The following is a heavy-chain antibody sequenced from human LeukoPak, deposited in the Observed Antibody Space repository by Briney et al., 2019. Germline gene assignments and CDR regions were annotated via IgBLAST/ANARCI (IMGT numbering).Heavy chain of an antibody. CDR1: GCTFTSYG. D-gene: IGHD5-12*01. V-gene: IGHV1-18*01. J-gene: IGHJ4*02. CDR2: ISAYNGNT. Sequence: ASVTVSCKASGCTFTSYGISWVRQAPGQGLEWMGWISAYNGNTNYAQKLQGRVTMTTDTSTSTAYMQLRSLRSDDTAVYYCARVQWLRFAVDYWGQGTLVTVSS. CDR3: ARVQWLRFAVDY.